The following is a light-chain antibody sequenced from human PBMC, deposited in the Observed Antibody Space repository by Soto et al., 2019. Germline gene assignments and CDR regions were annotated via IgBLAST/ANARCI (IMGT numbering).Light chain of an antibody. CDR1: QTVLFASNNKNY. CDR2: ETS. J-gene: IGKJ1*01. V-gene: IGKV4-1*01. Sequence: DILLTQSPDSLAVSLGERATINCKSSQTVLFASNNKNYLAWYQQKPGQAPRLLIYETSNRATGIPDRFSGSGSGTDFTLNITRLEPEDSAVYYCLQHSGTSPKTFGQGTKVDI. CDR3: LQHSGTSPKT.